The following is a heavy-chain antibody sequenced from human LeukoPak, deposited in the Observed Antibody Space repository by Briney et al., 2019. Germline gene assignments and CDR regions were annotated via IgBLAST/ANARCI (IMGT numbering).Heavy chain of an antibody. CDR3: ATQLRRPYYYDSSGYYPYYFDY. CDR1: GGTFSSYA. D-gene: IGHD3-22*01. CDR2: IIPIFGTA. V-gene: IGHV1-69*13. J-gene: IGHJ4*02. Sequence: SVNVSCKASGGTFSSYAISWVRQAPGQGLEWMGGIIPIFGTANYAQKFQGRVTITADESTSTAYMELSSLRSEDTAVYYCATQLRRPYYYDSSGYYPYYFDYWGQGTLVTVSS.